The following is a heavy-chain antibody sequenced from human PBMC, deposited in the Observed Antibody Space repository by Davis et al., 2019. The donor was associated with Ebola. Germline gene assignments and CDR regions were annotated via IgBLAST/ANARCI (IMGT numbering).Heavy chain of an antibody. CDR1: AFTFSSYS. CDR2: ISSSSSYI. V-gene: IGHV3-21*01. J-gene: IGHJ4*02. CDR3: ARDLTIFGVAYFDY. Sequence: GESLKISCAASAFTFSSYSMNWVRQAPGKGLEWVSSISSSSSYIYYADSVKGRFTISRDNAKNSLYLQMNSLRAEDTAVYYCARDLTIFGVAYFDYWGQGTLVTVSS. D-gene: IGHD3-3*01.